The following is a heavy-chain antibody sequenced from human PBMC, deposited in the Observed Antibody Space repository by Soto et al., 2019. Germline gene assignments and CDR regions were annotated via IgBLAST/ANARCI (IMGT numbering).Heavy chain of an antibody. CDR2: IYYRGST. CDR3: ARSTLGSYPFDY. V-gene: IGHV4-39*01. Sequence: QLQLQESGPGLVKPLETLSLTCTVSGGSISSSSYYWAWIRQSPGKGLEWIATIYYRGSTYYNPSLKSRVTISVDTSKNQFSLRLSSVTAADRAVYYCARSTLGSYPFDYWGQGTLVTVSS. D-gene: IGHD3-10*01. J-gene: IGHJ4*02. CDR1: GGSISSSSYY.